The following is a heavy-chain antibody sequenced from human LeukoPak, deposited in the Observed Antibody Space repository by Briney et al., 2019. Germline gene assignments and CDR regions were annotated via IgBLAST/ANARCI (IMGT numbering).Heavy chain of an antibody. CDR1: GFTFSSYS. CDR3: ARVEYSSSSWGYNWFDP. CDR2: ISSSSSYI. Sequence: GGSLRLSCAASGFTFSSYSVNWVRQAPGKGLEWVSSISSSSSYIYYADSVKGRFTISRDNAKNSLYLQMNSLRAEDTAVYYCARVEYSSSSWGYNWFDPWGQGTLVTVSS. D-gene: IGHD6-6*01. J-gene: IGHJ5*02. V-gene: IGHV3-21*01.